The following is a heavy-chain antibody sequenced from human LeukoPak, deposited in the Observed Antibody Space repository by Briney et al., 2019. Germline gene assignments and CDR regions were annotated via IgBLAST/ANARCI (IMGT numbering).Heavy chain of an antibody. D-gene: IGHD5-12*01. Sequence: SETLSLTSTVSGDSISSSSYYWGWIRQPPGKGLEWIGNMHYSGSTNYNPSLRSRVTISVDTSKNQFSLKLSSVTAADTAVYYCARRGPSAYEFDYWGQGTLVTVSS. CDR1: GDSISSSSYY. J-gene: IGHJ4*02. CDR2: MHYSGST. V-gene: IGHV4-39*01. CDR3: ARRGPSAYEFDY.